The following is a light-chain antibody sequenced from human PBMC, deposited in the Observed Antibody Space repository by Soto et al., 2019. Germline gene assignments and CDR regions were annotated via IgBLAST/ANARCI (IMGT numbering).Light chain of an antibody. CDR1: QSVSNN. CDR3: QQYNAWPRT. CDR2: GAS. Sequence: EILLTQSPCTLSLSPGERATLSCRASQSVSNNYLAWYQQKPGQAPRLLIYGASNRATGIPERFSVSGSGTEVTLTITSLQSEDFELYYCQQYNAWPRTCGQGTNVDIK. V-gene: IGKV3D-15*01. J-gene: IGKJ1*01.